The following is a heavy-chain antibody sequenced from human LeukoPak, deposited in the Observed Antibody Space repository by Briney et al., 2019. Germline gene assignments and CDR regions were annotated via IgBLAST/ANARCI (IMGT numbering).Heavy chain of an antibody. J-gene: IGHJ1*01. CDR1: GYTFTSYD. CDR3: ARGLRDSSGREYFQH. Sequence: ASVTVSYKDSGYTFTSYDISWVRQAAGQGLEWMGWMNPNRGNTGYAQKSKGRVTMTGNTAINTAYMELSSLRFEDTAVYYCARGLRDSSGREYFQHWGQGTLVTVS. CDR2: MNPNRGNT. V-gene: IGHV1-8*01. D-gene: IGHD3-22*01.